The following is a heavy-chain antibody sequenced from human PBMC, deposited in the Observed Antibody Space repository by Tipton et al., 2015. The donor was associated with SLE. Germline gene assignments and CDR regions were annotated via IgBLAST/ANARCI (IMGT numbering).Heavy chain of an antibody. CDR3: ATYRNILTEYYDPKSINAFDI. V-gene: IGHV4-38-2*01. D-gene: IGHD3-9*01. J-gene: IGHJ3*02. CDR2: LYQSGST. CDR1: GYSISSEYY. Sequence: TLSLTCAVSGYSISSEYYWGWIRQPPGKGLEWIGLLYQSGSTFYNPSLMGRVTISLDTSKNQLYLTLSSVTAADTAVYYCATYRNILTEYYDPKSINAFDIWGRGTMVSVSS.